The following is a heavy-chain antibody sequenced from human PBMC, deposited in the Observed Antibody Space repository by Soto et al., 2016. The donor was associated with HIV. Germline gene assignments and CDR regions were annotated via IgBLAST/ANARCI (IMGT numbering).Heavy chain of an antibody. Sequence: EVQLVESGGGLVQPGGSLRLSCAASGFTFSSYWMHWVRQAPGKGLVWVSRIYSDGSSVNYADSVKGRFTISRGNAKSTLYLQMDSLRADDTAVYYCARGGIGLTSGHWGQGTLVTVSS. CDR1: GFTFSSYW. J-gene: IGHJ4*02. V-gene: IGHV3-74*01. CDR3: ARGGIGLTSGH. CDR2: IYSDGSSV. D-gene: IGHD1-26*01.